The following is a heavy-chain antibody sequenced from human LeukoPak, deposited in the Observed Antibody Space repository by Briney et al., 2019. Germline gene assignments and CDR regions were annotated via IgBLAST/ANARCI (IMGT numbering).Heavy chain of an antibody. Sequence: GSLRLSCAASGFSFSNYGMNWVRQPPGKGLEWIGEINPRGSTNYNPSLESRVTVSADTSRNQLSLSLTSVTAADSAVYFCARGLRQGSAWSWGPKEKSYQYMDVWGTGTTVIVSS. V-gene: IGHV4-34*01. J-gene: IGHJ6*04. CDR2: INPRGST. CDR3: ARGLRQGSAWSWGPKEKSYQYMDV. D-gene: IGHD6-19*01. CDR1: GFSFSNYG.